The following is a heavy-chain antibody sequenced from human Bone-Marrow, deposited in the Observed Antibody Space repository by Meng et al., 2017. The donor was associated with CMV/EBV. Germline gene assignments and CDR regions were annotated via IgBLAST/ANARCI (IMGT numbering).Heavy chain of an antibody. D-gene: IGHD3-3*01. CDR2: MSDSGNT. CDR3: TFFGSRSDGMGV. CDR1: GGSINSYY. Sequence: SESLSLTCTVSGGSINSYYWNWIRQPPGKGLEWVGYMSDSGNTNYSPALKSRVTITVGRSKNQFPLRLSSVTAADTAVYYCTFFGSRSDGMGVWGQGTTVTVSS. J-gene: IGHJ6*02. V-gene: IGHV4-59*01.